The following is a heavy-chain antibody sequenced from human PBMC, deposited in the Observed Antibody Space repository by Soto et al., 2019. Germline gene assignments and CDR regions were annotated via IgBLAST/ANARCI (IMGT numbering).Heavy chain of an antibody. V-gene: IGHV3-33*01. CDR3: AREAGYHGTIGQQLPDC. CDR1: GFTVNNYG. D-gene: IGHD2-2*01. Sequence: QVQLVESGGGVVQPGGSLRLSCAASGFTVNNYGMHWVRQAPGKGLEWVAGIWHDGSNKYYLESVKGRFTISRDNSKNMLNLQRNSLRVEDPAVYHCAREAGYHGTIGQQLPDCWGQGIMVTVSS. CDR2: IWHDGSNK. J-gene: IGHJ4*02.